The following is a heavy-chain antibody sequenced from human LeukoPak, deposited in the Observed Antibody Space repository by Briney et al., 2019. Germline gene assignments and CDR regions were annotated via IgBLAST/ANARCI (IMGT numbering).Heavy chain of an antibody. Sequence: GASVKVSCKASGGTFSSYAISWVRQAPGQGLEWMGGIIPIFGTANYAQKFQGRVTITADKSTSTAHMELSSLRSEDTAVYYCARNKEGKSLDYWGQGTLVTVSS. J-gene: IGHJ4*02. CDR1: GGTFSSYA. V-gene: IGHV1-69*06. CDR2: IIPIFGTA. CDR3: ARNKEGKSLDY.